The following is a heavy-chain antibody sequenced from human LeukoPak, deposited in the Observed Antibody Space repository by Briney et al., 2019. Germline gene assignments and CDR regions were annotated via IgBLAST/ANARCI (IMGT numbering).Heavy chain of an antibody. CDR3: ARARTTVTSDYDY. V-gene: IGHV3-48*01. J-gene: IGHJ4*02. CDR1: GFTVSSNY. Sequence: PGGSLRLSCAASGFTVSSNYMSWVRQAPGKGLEWVSYISSSSSTIYYADSVKGRFTISRDNAKNSLYLQMNSLRAEDTAVYYCARARTTVTSDYDYWGQGTLVTVSS. CDR2: ISSSSSTI. D-gene: IGHD4-17*01.